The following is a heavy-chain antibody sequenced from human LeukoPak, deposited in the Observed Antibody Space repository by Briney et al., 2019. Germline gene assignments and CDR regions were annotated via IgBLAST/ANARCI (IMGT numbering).Heavy chain of an antibody. J-gene: IGHJ5*02. D-gene: IGHD3-22*01. CDR3: XXXXKSGYYTYNWFDP. CDR2: IRYDGSNK. CDR1: GFTFSSYG. Sequence: PGGSLRLSCAASGFTFSSYGMHWVRQAPGKGLEWVAFIRYDGSNKYYADSVKGRFTISRDNSKNTLYLQMNSLRAEDTAVYYXXXXXKSGYYTYNWFDPWGQGTLVTVSS. V-gene: IGHV3-30*02.